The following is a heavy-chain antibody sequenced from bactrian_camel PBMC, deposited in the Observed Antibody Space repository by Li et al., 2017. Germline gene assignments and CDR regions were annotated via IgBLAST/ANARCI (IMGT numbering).Heavy chain of an antibody. J-gene: IGHJ6*01. V-gene: IGHV3S9*01. CDR2: IGTNGNH. D-gene: IGHD1*01. CDR1: GYSASAYC. Sequence: HVQLVESGGDTVQPGGSLRLTCAASGYSASAYCLAWFREVPGKAREGVAGIGTNGNHVLGDAVKGRFTISRDNAKTTLFLQMNDLRPEDTAMYFCAARPINTRDCVAGGTAEFGYWGQGTQVTVS. CDR3: AARPINTRDCVAGGTAEFGY.